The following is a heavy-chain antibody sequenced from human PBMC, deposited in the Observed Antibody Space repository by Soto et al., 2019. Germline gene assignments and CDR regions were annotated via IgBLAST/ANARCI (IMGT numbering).Heavy chain of an antibody. D-gene: IGHD2-15*01. J-gene: IGHJ4*02. CDR2: IYSGGST. V-gene: IGHV3-53*04. Sequence: ESGGGLVQPGGSLRLSCAASGFTVSSNYMSWVRQAPGKGLEWVSVIYSGGSTYYADSVKGRFTISRHNSKNTLYLQMNSLRAEDTAVYYCARETDCSGGSCYSGGFDYWGQGTLVTVSS. CDR3: ARETDCSGGSCYSGGFDY. CDR1: GFTVSSNY.